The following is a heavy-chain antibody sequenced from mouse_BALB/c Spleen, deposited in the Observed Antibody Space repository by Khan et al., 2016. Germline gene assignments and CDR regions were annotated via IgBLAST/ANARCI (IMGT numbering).Heavy chain of an antibody. Sequence: EVQLQESGPGLMKPSQSLSLTCTVTGYSITSDYAWNWIRQFPGNKLEWMGYIIYSGSTTYTPSLKSRIPITRDTSKNQFFLQLNFVTIKDTAAYYCAYDGPNYAMDYWGQGTSVTVSS. CDR2: IIYSGST. CDR1: GYSITSDYA. CDR3: AYDGPNYAMDY. V-gene: IGHV3-2*02. J-gene: IGHJ4*01. D-gene: IGHD2-3*01.